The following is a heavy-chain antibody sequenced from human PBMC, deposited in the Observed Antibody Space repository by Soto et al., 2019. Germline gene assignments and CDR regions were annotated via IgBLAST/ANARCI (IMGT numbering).Heavy chain of an antibody. CDR3: ARVIVDIVVVVAATPGAFDI. Sequence: GGSLRLSCAASGFTFSSYGMHWVRQAPGKGLEWVAVIWYDGSNKYYADSVKGRFTISRDNSKNTLYLQMNSLRAEDTAVYYCARVIVDIVVVVAATPGAFDIWGQGTMVTVSS. V-gene: IGHV3-33*01. CDR1: GFTFSSYG. CDR2: IWYDGSNK. J-gene: IGHJ3*02. D-gene: IGHD2-15*01.